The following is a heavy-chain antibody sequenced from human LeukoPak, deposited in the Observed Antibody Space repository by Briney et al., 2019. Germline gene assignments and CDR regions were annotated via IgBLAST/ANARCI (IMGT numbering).Heavy chain of an antibody. Sequence: GGSLRLSCAASGFTFSSYAMHWVRQAPGKGLELVGVISYDGSNKYYADSVKGRFTISRDNSKNTLYLQVNSLRAEDTAVYYCAKVSVAGHLYYFDYWGQGTLVTVSS. CDR2: ISYDGSNK. J-gene: IGHJ4*02. D-gene: IGHD6-19*01. CDR1: GFTFSSYA. CDR3: AKVSVAGHLYYFDY. V-gene: IGHV3-30*04.